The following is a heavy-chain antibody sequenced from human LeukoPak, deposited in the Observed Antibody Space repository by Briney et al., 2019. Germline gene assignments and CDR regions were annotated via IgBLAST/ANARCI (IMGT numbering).Heavy chain of an antibody. J-gene: IGHJ2*01. V-gene: IGHV3-48*03. Sequence: GGSLRLSCAAPGFTFSSYEMNWVRQAPGKGLEWVSYISSSGSTIYYADSVKGRFTISRDNAKNSLYLQMNSLRAEDTAVYYCARGCHDYGDYTPQGQYWYFDLWGRGTLVTVSS. CDR3: ARGCHDYGDYTPQGQYWYFDL. CDR1: GFTFSSYE. D-gene: IGHD4-17*01. CDR2: ISSSGSTI.